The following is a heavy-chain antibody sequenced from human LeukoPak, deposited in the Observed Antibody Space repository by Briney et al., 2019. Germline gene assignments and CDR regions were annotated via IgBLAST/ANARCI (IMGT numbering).Heavy chain of an antibody. CDR3: AREAVDYGSGSHDY. D-gene: IGHD3-10*01. Sequence: SETLSLTCTVSGAPIGSFYWSWIRQPAGKGLEWLGRAHSSGSTNYIPSIRSRVTMSVDTSKSQLSLKLNTVTAADTAMYYCAREAVDYGSGSHDYWGQGILVTVSS. V-gene: IGHV4-4*07. CDR2: AHSSGST. J-gene: IGHJ4*02. CDR1: GAPIGSFY.